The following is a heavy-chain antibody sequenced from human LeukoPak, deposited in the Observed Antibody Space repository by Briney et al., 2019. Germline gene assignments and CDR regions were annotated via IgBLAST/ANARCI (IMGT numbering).Heavy chain of an antibody. V-gene: IGHV4-39*01. CDR2: IYYSGST. D-gene: IGHD6-6*01. Sequence: SETLSLTCTVSGDSISSSGYYWGWIRQPPGKGLEWIGSIYYSGSTYYNPSLKSRVTISVDTSKNQFSLKLSSVTAADTAVYYCARWCPPYSSSFLGGDDAFDIWGQGTMVTVSS. J-gene: IGHJ3*02. CDR1: GDSISSSGYY. CDR3: ARWCPPYSSSFLGGDDAFDI.